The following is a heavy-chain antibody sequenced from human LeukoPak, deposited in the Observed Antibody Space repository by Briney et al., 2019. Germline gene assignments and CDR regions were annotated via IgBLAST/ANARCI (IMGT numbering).Heavy chain of an antibody. Sequence: SVKVSCKASGCTFTNYGIHWVRQAPGQGLEWMGGIIPIFGTANYAQKFQGRVTITADESTSTAYMELSSLRSEDTAVYYCAREAGRILWGQGTLVTVSS. CDR1: GCTFTNYG. V-gene: IGHV1-69*13. J-gene: IGHJ4*02. CDR2: IIPIFGTA. CDR3: AREAGRIL. D-gene: IGHD1-14*01.